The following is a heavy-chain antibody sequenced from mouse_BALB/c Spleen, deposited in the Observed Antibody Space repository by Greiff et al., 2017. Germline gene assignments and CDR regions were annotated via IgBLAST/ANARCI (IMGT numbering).Heavy chain of an antibody. CDR1: GYSITSDYA. CDR2: ISYSGST. CDR3: AIYDYDVGSH. J-gene: IGHJ4*01. Sequence: EVQLQESGPGLVKPSQSLSLTCTVTGYSITSDYAWNWIRQFPGNKLEWMGYISYSGSTSYNPSLKSRISITRDTSKNQFFLQLNSVTTEDTATYYCAIYDYDVGSHWGQGTSVTVSS. D-gene: IGHD2-4*01. V-gene: IGHV3-2*02.